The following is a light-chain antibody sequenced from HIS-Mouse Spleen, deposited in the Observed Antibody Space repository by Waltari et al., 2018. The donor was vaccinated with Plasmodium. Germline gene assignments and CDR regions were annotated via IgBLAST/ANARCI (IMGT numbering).Light chain of an antibody. CDR1: SRDVGGYTY. CDR3: SSYAGSSV. J-gene: IGLJ1*01. CDR2: EVS. Sequence: QSALTQPPSASGSPGQSVTISCPGTSRDVGGYTYVSWYQQHPGNAPKLMIYEVSKRPSGVPDRFSVSKSGNTASLTVSGLQAEDEADYYCSSYAGSSVFGTGTKVTVL. V-gene: IGLV2-8*01.